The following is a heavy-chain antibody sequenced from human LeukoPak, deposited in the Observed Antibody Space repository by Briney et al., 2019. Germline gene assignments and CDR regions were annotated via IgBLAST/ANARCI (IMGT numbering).Heavy chain of an antibody. D-gene: IGHD6-13*01. Sequence: KSSETLSLTCTVSGGSISSGSYHWSWIRQPAGKGLEWIGRIYTSGRTNYNPSLKSRDTISVDTSKNHFSLKLTSVTAADTAVYYCARGEVTCSWYYLDYGGQGTLVTV. CDR1: GGSISSGSYH. CDR3: ARGEVTCSWYYLDY. J-gene: IGHJ4*02. V-gene: IGHV4-61*02. CDR2: IYTSGRT.